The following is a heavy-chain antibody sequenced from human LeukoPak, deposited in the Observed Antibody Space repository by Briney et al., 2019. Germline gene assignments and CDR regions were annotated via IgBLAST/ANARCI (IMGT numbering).Heavy chain of an antibody. V-gene: IGHV1-24*01. J-gene: IGHJ5*02. CDR3: ATGGYSSSIKWGDWFDP. Sequence: VASVKVSCKVSGYTLTELSMHWVRQAPGKGLEWMGGFDPEDGETIYAQKFQGRVTMTEDTSTDTAYMELSSLRSEDTAVYYCATGGYSSSIKWGDWFDPWGQGTLVTVSS. D-gene: IGHD6-6*01. CDR2: FDPEDGET. CDR1: GYTLTELS.